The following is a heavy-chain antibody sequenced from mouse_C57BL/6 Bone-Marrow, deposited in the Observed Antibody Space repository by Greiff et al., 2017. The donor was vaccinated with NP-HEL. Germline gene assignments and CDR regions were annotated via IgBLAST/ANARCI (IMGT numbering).Heavy chain of an antibody. CDR3: ARVYVTFY. CDR1: GYTFTSYT. CDR2: INPSSGYT. D-gene: IGHD2-12*01. J-gene: IGHJ2*01. Sequence: QVQLKESGAELARPGASVKMSCKASGYTFTSYTMHWVKQRPGQGLEWIGYINPSSGYTKYNQKFKDKATLTADNSSSTAYMHLSSLTSEDSAVYYCARVYVTFYCGQGTTLTVSS. V-gene: IGHV1-4*01.